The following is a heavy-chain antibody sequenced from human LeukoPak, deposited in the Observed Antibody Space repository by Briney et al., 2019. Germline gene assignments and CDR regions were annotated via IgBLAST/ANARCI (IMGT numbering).Heavy chain of an antibody. CDR2: INHSGST. CDR1: GGSFSSYY. D-gene: IGHD5-24*01. CDR3: ARDRLATIDSYYYMDV. V-gene: IGHV4-34*01. Sequence: SETLSLTCAVYGGSFSSYYWSWIRQPPGKGLDWIGEINHSGSTNYNPSLKSRVTISVDTSKNQFSLKLSSVTAADTAVYYCARDRLATIDSYYYMDVWGKGTTVTVSS. J-gene: IGHJ6*03.